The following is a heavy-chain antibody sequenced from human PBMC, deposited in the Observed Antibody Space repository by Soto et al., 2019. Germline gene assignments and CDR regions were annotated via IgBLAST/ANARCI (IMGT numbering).Heavy chain of an antibody. CDR3: ARDDDY. CDR1: GFPFLSYE. J-gene: IGHJ4*02. Sequence: GSLRLSCAASGFPFLSYEFNWVRQAPGKGLEWVSFISGSGTTIYYADSVKGRFTVSRDNAKSSLYLQMNSLRAEDTAVYYCARDDDYWGQGTLVTVLL. V-gene: IGHV3-48*03. CDR2: ISGSGTTI.